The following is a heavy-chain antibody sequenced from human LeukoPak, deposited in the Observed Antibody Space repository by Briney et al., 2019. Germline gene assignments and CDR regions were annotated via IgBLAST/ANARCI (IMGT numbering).Heavy chain of an antibody. CDR1: GFTVSSNY. J-gene: IGHJ4*02. CDR3: ARITMVRGGIC. Sequence: GGSPRLSCAASGFTVSSNYMSWVRQAPGKGLEWVSVIYSSGSTYYADSVKGRFTISRDNSKNTLYLQMNSLRAEDTAVYYCARITMVRGGICWGQGTLVTVSS. D-gene: IGHD3-10*01. CDR2: IYSSGST. V-gene: IGHV3-66*01.